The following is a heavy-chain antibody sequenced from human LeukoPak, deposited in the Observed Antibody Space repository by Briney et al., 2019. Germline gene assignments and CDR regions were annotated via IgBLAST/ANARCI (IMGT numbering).Heavy chain of an antibody. CDR1: GGTFSSYA. CDR3: ARGSGVRDGYSPFHY. V-gene: IGHV1-69*04. D-gene: IGHD5-24*01. Sequence: SVKVSCKASGGTFSSYAISWVRQAPGQGLEWVGRIIPILGIANYAQKFQGRVTITADKSTSTAYMELSSLRSEDTAVYYCARGSGVRDGYSPFHYWGQGTLVTVSS. J-gene: IGHJ4*02. CDR2: IIPILGIA.